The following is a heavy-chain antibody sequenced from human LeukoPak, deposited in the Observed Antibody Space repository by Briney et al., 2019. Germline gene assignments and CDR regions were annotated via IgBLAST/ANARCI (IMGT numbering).Heavy chain of an antibody. J-gene: IGHJ4*02. CDR1: GFTFSNAW. CDR3: TTLYYDSSGYRYWRYYFDY. Sequence: GGSLRLSCAASGFTFSNAWMSWVRQAPGKGLEWGGRIKSKTDGGTTDYAAPVKGRFTISRDDSKNTLYLQMNSLKTEDTAVYHCTTLYYDSSGYRYWRYYFDYWGQGTLVTVSS. CDR2: IKSKTDGGTT. V-gene: IGHV3-15*01. D-gene: IGHD3-22*01.